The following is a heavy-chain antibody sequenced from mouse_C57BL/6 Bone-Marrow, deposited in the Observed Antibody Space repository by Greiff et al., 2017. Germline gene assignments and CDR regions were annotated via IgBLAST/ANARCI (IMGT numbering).Heavy chain of an antibody. CDR1: GYTFTSYG. CDR2: IYPRSGNT. D-gene: IGHD1-1*01. J-gene: IGHJ3*01. Sequence: LVESGAELARPGASVKLSCKASGYTFTSYGISWVKQRTGQGLEWIGEIYPRSGNTYYNEKFKGKATLTADKSSSTAYMELRSLTSEDSAVYFCAGVGSRGFAYWGQGTLVTVSA. V-gene: IGHV1-81*01. CDR3: AGVGSRGFAY.